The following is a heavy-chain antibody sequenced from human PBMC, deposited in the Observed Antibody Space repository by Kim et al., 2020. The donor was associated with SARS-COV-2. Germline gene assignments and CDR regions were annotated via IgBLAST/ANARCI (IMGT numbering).Heavy chain of an antibody. Sequence: TNYNPSLKSRVTISVDTSKNQFSLKLSSVTAADTAVYYCARHLRDSPFDYWGQGTLVTVSS. CDR3: ARHLRDSPFDY. V-gene: IGHV4-59*08. J-gene: IGHJ4*02. CDR2: T. D-gene: IGHD3-22*01.